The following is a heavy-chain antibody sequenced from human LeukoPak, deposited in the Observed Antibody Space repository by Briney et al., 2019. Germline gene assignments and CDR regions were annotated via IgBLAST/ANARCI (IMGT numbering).Heavy chain of an antibody. V-gene: IGHV3-48*01. CDR3: ARDYEYAFDN. J-gene: IGHJ4*02. CDR1: GFTFSAYS. CDR2: IGISSGNT. Sequence: GGSLRLSCAASGFTFSAYSMNWVRQAPGKGLEWISYIGISSGNTKYADSVKGRFTIPGDKAKNSLYLQMNSLRVEDTAVYYCARDYEYAFDNWGQGTLVTVSS. D-gene: IGHD5-12*01.